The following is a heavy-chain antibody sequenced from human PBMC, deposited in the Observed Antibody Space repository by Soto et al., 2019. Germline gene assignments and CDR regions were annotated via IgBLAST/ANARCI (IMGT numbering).Heavy chain of an antibody. CDR3: AASICYYGMDV. J-gene: IGHJ6*02. V-gene: IGHV5-51*01. CDR2: IYPGGSDT. Sequence: GESLKISCKGSGYTFTNYWIGWVRQMPGKGPEWMGIIYPGGSDTKYNPSVQGQVTISADKSITTTYLQWSSLKASDTAIYYCAASICYYGMDVWGQGTTVTVSS. CDR1: GYTFTNYW.